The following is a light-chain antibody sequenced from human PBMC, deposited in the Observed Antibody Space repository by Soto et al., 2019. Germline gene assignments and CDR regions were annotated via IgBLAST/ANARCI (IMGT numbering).Light chain of an antibody. CDR1: QSVSSNY. CDR3: QQYDTSPRT. J-gene: IGKJ1*01. V-gene: IGKV3-20*01. Sequence: EVMLTQSPGTLSLSPGERATLSCRASQSVSSNYLAWYQQKSGQAPRLLIYGASNRATGIPDRFSGSGSGTDFTLTLRRLEPENFAVYCCQQYDTSPRTFGQGTKVEFK. CDR2: GAS.